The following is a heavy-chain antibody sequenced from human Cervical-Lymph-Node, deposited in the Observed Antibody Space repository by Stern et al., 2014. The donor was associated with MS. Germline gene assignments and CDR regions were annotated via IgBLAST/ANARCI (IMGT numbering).Heavy chain of an antibody. Sequence: LLLLGSGAEVKEPGASVKVSCKASGYTFSDYYLHWVRQAPGQGLEWLGWLSPKRGGTNLAQKFQGRVTMTSDTSIATAYMELTRLRSDDTAVYYCARRVAAAGTHYYGLFGHWGQGTLVTVSS. CDR2: LSPKRGGT. D-gene: IGHD6-13*01. V-gene: IGHV1-2*02. CDR3: ARRVAAAGTHYYGLFGH. CDR1: GYTFSDYY. J-gene: IGHJ4*02.